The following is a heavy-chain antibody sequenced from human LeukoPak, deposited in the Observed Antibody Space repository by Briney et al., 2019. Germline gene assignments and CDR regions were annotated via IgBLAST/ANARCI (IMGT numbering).Heavy chain of an antibody. CDR3: VLGNGYCSSTSCHIGWFDP. J-gene: IGHJ5*02. V-gene: IGHV1-2*02. CDR1: GYTFTSYD. D-gene: IGHD2-2*03. CDR2: INPNSGGT. Sequence: ASVKVSCKASGYTFTSYDINWVRQAPGQGLEWMGWINPNSGGTNYAQKFQGRVTMTRDTSISTAYMELSRLRSDDTAVYYCVLGNGYCSSTSCHIGWFDPWGQGTLVTVSS.